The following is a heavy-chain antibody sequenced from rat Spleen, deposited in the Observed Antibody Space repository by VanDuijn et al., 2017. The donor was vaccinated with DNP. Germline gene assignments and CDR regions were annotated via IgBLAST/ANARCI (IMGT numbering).Heavy chain of an antibody. Sequence: EVQLMESGGDLVQPGKSLKLSCVASGFTFSYYWMTWVRQVPGKGLEWLASITSNGGATYYLDSVKGRFTISRDDAKSTLYLQMNSLRSEDTATYYCTKRGATGLTSYYFDYWGQGTSVTVSS. J-gene: IGHJ4*01. CDR2: ITSNGGAT. V-gene: IGHV5-31*01. CDR3: TKRGATGLTSYYFDY. D-gene: IGHD1-9*01. CDR1: GFTFSYYW.